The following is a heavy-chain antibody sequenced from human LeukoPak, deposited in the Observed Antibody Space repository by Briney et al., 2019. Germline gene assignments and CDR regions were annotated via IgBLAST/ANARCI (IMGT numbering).Heavy chain of an antibody. J-gene: IGHJ6*04. Sequence: GGSLRLSCAASGFTFSSYEMNWVRQAPGKGLEWVSYISSGGSTIYYADSVKGRFTISRDNAKNSLYLQMNSLRAEDTAVYYCAREAVARNYYYYYGMDVWGKGTTVTVSS. D-gene: IGHD6-19*01. CDR1: GFTFSSYE. CDR3: AREAVARNYYYYYGMDV. CDR2: ISSGGSTI. V-gene: IGHV3-48*03.